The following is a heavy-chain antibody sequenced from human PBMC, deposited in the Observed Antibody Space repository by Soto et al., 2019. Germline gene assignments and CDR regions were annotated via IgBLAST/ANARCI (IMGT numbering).Heavy chain of an antibody. Sequence: PEESLKISCKGSGYSFTSYWIGWVRQMPGKGLEWMGIIYPGDSDTRYSPSFQGQVTISADKSISTAYLQWSSLKASDTAMYYCARRAAVAWQDTYYFDYWGQGTLVTVSS. CDR2: IYPGDSDT. D-gene: IGHD6-19*01. CDR3: ARRAAVAWQDTYYFDY. J-gene: IGHJ4*02. CDR1: GYSFTSYW. V-gene: IGHV5-51*01.